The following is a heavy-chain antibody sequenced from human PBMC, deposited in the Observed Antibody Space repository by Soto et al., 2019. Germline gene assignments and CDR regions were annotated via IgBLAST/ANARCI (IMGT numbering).Heavy chain of an antibody. D-gene: IGHD3-3*01. Sequence: ASVKVSCKASGFTLTSAAMEWVRQARGQRLEWIGWIVVGSGNTNYAQKFQERATITRDMSTSTAYMELSSLRSEDTAVYYCAAVPYDFWSGYQLGNDYYYYYMDVWGEGTTVTVSS. CDR3: AAVPYDFWSGYQLGNDYYYYYMDV. CDR1: GFTLTSAA. J-gene: IGHJ6*03. CDR2: IVVGSGNT. V-gene: IGHV1-58*02.